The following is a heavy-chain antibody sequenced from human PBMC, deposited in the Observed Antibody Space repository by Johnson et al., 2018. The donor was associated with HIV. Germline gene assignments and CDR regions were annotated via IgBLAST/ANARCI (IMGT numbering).Heavy chain of an antibody. CDR2: IYSCGST. J-gene: IGHJ3*02. CDR3: TSEWDIVATISPDAFDI. CDR1: GFTVSSNY. D-gene: IGHD5-12*01. Sequence: EVQLVESGGGLVHPGGSLRLSCAASGFTVSSNYMSWVRQAPGKGLEWVSVIYSCGSTYYADSVKGRFTISRDNSKNTLYLQMNSLKTEDTAVYYCTSEWDIVATISPDAFDIWGQGTMVTVSS. V-gene: IGHV3-66*01.